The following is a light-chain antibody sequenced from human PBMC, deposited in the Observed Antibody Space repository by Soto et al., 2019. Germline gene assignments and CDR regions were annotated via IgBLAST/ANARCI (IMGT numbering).Light chain of an antibody. J-gene: IGKJ1*01. CDR1: QGISSY. CDR3: QQYDTYWT. Sequence: ILMTQSPSSFSASTGDRVTITCRASQGISSYLAWYQQKPGKAPKLLIYAASTLQSGVPSRFSASRSGTDFTLTISNLQPDDFATYYCQQYDTYWTFGQGTKVDIK. V-gene: IGKV1-8*01. CDR2: AAS.